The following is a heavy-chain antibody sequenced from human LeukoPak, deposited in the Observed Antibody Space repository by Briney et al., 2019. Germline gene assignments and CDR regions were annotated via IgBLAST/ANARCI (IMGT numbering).Heavy chain of an antibody. Sequence: ASVKVSCKASGYTFTSYAMNWVRQAPGQGLEWMGWINTNTGNPTYAQGFTGRFVFSLDTSVSTAYLQISSLKAEDTAVYYCARPEGITMVRGVRKAFDIWGQGTMVTVS. D-gene: IGHD3-10*01. CDR3: ARPEGITMVRGVRKAFDI. CDR2: INTNTGNP. CDR1: GYTFTSYA. V-gene: IGHV7-4-1*02. J-gene: IGHJ3*02.